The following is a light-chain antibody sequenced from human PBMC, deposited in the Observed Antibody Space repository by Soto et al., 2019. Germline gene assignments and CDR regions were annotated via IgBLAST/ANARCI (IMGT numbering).Light chain of an antibody. CDR2: DAS. J-gene: IGKJ1*01. Sequence: DIQMTQSPSSLSASVGDRVTITCQASQDISTWLAWCQQKPGKAPKVLIYDASSLESGVPSRFSGSGSGTEFTLTISSLQADDFATYYCQQYNSYSWTFGQGTKVDIK. CDR3: QQYNSYSWT. CDR1: QDISTW. V-gene: IGKV1-5*01.